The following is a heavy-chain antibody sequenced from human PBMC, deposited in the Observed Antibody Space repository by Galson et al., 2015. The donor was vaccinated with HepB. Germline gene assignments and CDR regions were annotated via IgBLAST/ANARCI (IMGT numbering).Heavy chain of an antibody. V-gene: IGHV5-51*01. CDR2: IHPGDSDT. CDR1: GYSFTSYW. CDR3: ARQDWNDGIGGLDAFDI. D-gene: IGHD1-1*01. Sequence: QSGAEVKKPGESLKISCKGSGYSFTSYWIGWVRQMPGKGLEWMGIIHPGDSDTRYSPSFQGQVTISADKSISTAYLQWSSLKASDTAMYYCARQDWNDGIGGLDAFDIWGQGTMVTVSS. J-gene: IGHJ3*02.